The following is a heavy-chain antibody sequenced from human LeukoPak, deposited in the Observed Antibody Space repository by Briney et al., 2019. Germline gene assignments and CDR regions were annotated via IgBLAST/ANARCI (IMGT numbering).Heavy chain of an antibody. V-gene: IGHV1-8*01. CDR3: ARGHYDSSGYYFFLGY. CDR1: GYTFTSYD. Sequence: ASVTVSCKASGYTFTSYDINWVRQAPGQGLEWMGWMNPNSGNTGYAQKFQGRVTMTRNTSISTAYMELSSLRSEDTAVYYCARGHYDSSGYYFFLGYWGQGTLVTVSS. J-gene: IGHJ4*02. CDR2: MNPNSGNT. D-gene: IGHD3-22*01.